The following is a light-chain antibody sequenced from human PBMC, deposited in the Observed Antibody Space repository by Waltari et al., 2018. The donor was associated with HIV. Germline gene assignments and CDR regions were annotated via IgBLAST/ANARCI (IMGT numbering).Light chain of an antibody. CDR3: QQLNSYPVT. V-gene: IGKV1-9*01. CDR2: AAS. Sequence: DIRLTQSPSFLSASIGDRITITCRASQDINTFLAWYQQKHGRAPKLLVYAASTLQRGVSSRFSGSGSGTDFTLTINSLQPEDCATYDCQQLNSYPVTFGGGTKVEI. J-gene: IGKJ4*01. CDR1: QDINTF.